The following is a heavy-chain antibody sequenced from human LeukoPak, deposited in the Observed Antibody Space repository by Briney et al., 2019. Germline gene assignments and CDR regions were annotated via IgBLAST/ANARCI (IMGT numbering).Heavy chain of an antibody. CDR2: ISAYNGNT. D-gene: IGHD5-12*01. Sequence: ASVKVSCKASGYTFTSYGISWVRQAPGQGLEWMGWISAYNGNTNYAQKLQGRVTITTDTSTSTAYMELRSLRSDDTAVYYCASPRDSGYDSNSPLDYWGQGTLVTVSS. J-gene: IGHJ4*02. CDR3: ASPRDSGYDSNSPLDY. CDR1: GYTFTSYG. V-gene: IGHV1-18*01.